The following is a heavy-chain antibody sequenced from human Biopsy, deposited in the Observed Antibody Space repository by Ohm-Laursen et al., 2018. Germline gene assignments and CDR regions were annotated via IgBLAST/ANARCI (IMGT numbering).Heavy chain of an antibody. D-gene: IGHD6-13*01. CDR2: ISHSGST. CDR3: AGATSGTSLYDP. Sequence: TLSLTCTLSGGSISSRTHYWGWIRQLPGKGLEWIGYISHSGSTSYNPSLRSLVTISTDTSTNQFSLKVRSVTAADTAMYYCAGATSGTSLYDPWGQGILVTVSS. V-gene: IGHV4-31*01. CDR1: GGSISSRTHY. J-gene: IGHJ5*02.